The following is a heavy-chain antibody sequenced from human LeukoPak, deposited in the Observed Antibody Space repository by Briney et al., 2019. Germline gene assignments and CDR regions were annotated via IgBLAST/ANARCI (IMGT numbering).Heavy chain of an antibody. Sequence: GGSLRLSCAASGFTFSSYGMSWVRQAPGEGLEWVSTISGSGGSTYYAYSVKGRFTISRDNSKNTLYLQMNSLRAEDTAVYYCAKDVITYYDILTGYSPRPFDYWGQGTLVTVSS. V-gene: IGHV3-23*01. CDR1: GFTFSSYG. D-gene: IGHD3-9*01. CDR3: AKDVITYYDILTGYSPRPFDY. J-gene: IGHJ4*02. CDR2: ISGSGGST.